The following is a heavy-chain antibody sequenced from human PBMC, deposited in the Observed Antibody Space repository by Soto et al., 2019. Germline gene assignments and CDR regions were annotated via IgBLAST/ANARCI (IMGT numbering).Heavy chain of an antibody. J-gene: IGHJ4*02. CDR1: GFTFGDYA. V-gene: IGHV3-49*03. D-gene: IGHD5-12*01. CDR3: ARGGGYDPAHFDY. Sequence: GGSLRLSCTASGFTFGDYAMSWFRQAPGKGLEWVGFIRSKAYGGTTEYAASVKGRFTISRDDSKSIAYLQMNSLKTEDTAVYYCARGGGYDPAHFDYWGRGPLVTVSS. CDR2: IRSKAYGGTT.